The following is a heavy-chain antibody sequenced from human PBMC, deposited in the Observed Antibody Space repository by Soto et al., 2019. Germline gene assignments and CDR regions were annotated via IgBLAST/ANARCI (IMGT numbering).Heavy chain of an antibody. CDR2: ISYDGSNK. V-gene: IGHV3-30*18. J-gene: IGHJ6*02. Sequence: GGSLRLSCAASGFTFSSYGMHWVRQAPGKGLEWVAVISYDGSNKYYADSVKGRFTISRDNSKSTLYLQMNSLRAEDTAVYYCAKEKSITMDVWGQGTTVTISS. CDR3: AKEKSITMDV. D-gene: IGHD3-10*01. CDR1: GFTFSSYG.